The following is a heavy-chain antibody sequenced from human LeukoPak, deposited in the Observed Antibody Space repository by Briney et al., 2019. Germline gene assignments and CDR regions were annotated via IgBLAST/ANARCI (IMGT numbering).Heavy chain of an antibody. CDR1: GYTFTSYY. CDR2: INPSGGST. V-gene: IGHV1-46*01. D-gene: IGHD2-2*01. CDR3: ARADYCSSTSCYLHY. Sequence: ASVKVSCKASGYTFTSYYMHWERQAPGQGLEWMGIINPSGGSTSYAQKFQGRVTMTRDMSTSTVYMELSSLRSEDTAVYYCARADYCSSTSCYLHYWGQGTLVTVSS. J-gene: IGHJ4*02.